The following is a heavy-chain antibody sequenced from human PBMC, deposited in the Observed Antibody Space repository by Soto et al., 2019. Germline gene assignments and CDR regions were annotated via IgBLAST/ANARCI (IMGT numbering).Heavy chain of an antibody. CDR3: ARSGFVAAAGTLMDY. CDR2: INAGNGNT. D-gene: IGHD6-13*01. Sequence: ASVKVSCKASGYTFTSYAMHWVRQAPGQRLEWMGWINAGNGNTKYSQKFQGRVTITRDTSASTAYMELSSLRSEDTAVYYCARSGFVAAAGTLMDYWGQGTLVTVSS. V-gene: IGHV1-3*01. CDR1: GYTFTSYA. J-gene: IGHJ4*02.